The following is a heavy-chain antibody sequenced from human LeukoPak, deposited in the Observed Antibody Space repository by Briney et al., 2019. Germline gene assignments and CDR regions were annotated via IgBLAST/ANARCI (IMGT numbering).Heavy chain of an antibody. Sequence: GGSLRLSCAASGFTFSSYGMHWVRQAPGKGLEWVAVISYDGSNKYYADSVKGRFTISRDNSKNTLYLQMNSVRAEDTAVYYCAKAQGANSSGWYNCYLDYWGQGTLVTVSS. CDR1: GFTFSSYG. CDR2: ISYDGSNK. J-gene: IGHJ4*02. D-gene: IGHD6-19*01. CDR3: AKAQGANSSGWYNCYLDY. V-gene: IGHV3-30*18.